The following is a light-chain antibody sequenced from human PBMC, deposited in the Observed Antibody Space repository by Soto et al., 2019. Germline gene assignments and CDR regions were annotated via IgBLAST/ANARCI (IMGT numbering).Light chain of an antibody. CDR2: EAS. V-gene: IGKV3D-7*01. CDR1: QSISSSY. J-gene: IGKJ1*01. Sequence: EVVLTQSPATLSLFPGEGATLSCRVSQSISSSYLSWYQQRPGQAPRLLLYEASIRATGIPARFSGDGSGTEFTLTISSLKSEDFAIYYCQKYNQWPWTFGPGTKVDIK. CDR3: QKYNQWPWT.